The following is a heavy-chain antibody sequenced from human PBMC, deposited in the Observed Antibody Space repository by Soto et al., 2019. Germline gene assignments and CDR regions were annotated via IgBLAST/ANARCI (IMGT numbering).Heavy chain of an antibody. CDR3: GRRIQCSTTSCYFDY. Sequence: SETLSLTCTVSGGSISSSSYYWGWIRQPPGKGLEWIGSIFYSGSTYYNPSLKSRATISVDTSKNQFSLKLTSVTAADTAVYYCGRRIQCSTTSCYFDYWGKGTLVTVSS. D-gene: IGHD2-2*01. CDR2: IFYSGST. V-gene: IGHV4-39*01. J-gene: IGHJ4*02. CDR1: GGSISSSSYY.